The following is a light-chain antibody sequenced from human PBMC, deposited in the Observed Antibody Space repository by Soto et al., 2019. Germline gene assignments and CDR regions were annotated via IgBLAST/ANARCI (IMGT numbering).Light chain of an antibody. J-gene: IGKJ5*01. CDR1: QDISNY. CDR2: DAS. V-gene: IGKV1-33*01. CDR3: QQYDSLPIT. Sequence: DIQMTQSPSSLSASVGDRVTITCRASQDISNYLNWYQQRPGKAPKLLIYDASNLERGVPSRFSGTRSGTHFTLAITSLQPEDVATYYCQQYDSLPITFGQGTRLEI.